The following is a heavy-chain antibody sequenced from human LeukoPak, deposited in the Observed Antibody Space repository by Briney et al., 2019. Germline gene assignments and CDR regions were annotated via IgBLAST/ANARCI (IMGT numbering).Heavy chain of an antibody. CDR2: MNPNSGNT. CDR1: GYTFTSYD. J-gene: IGHJ4*02. CDR3: ARGFDWLEYYFDY. D-gene: IGHD3-9*01. V-gene: IGHV1-8*02. Sequence: ASVKVSCKASGYTFTSYDINWVRQATGQGLEWMGWMNPNSGNTGYAQKFQGRVTMTRDTSISTAYMELSRLRSDDTALYFCARGFDWLEYYFDYWGQGTLVTVSS.